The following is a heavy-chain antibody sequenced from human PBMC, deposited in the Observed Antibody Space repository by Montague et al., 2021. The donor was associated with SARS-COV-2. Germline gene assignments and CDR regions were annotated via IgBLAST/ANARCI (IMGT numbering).Heavy chain of an antibody. CDR2: IYYSGST. J-gene: IGHJ3*02. Sequence: SETLSLTCTVSGGSISSYYWSWIRQPPGKGLEWIGYIYYSGSTNXXPSLKSQVTISVDTSENQFSLKLSSVTAADTAVYYCARGSGWMGNAFDIWGQGTLV. CDR3: ARGSGWMGNAFDI. CDR1: GGSISSYY. V-gene: IGHV4-59*01. D-gene: IGHD6-19*01.